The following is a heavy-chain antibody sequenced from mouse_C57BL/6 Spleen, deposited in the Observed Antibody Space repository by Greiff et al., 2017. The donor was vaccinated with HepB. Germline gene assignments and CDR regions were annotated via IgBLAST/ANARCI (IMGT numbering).Heavy chain of an antibody. J-gene: IGHJ3*01. CDR2: INPSSGYT. CDR3: ARDLITTVEGFAY. V-gene: IGHV1-7*01. CDR1: GYTFTSYW. Sequence: QVQLQQSGAELAKPGASVKLSCKASGYTFTSYWMHWVKQRPGQGLEWIGYINPSSGYTKYNQKFKDKATLTADKSSSTAYMQLSSLTYEDSAVYYCARDLITTVEGFAYWGQGTLVTVSA. D-gene: IGHD1-1*01.